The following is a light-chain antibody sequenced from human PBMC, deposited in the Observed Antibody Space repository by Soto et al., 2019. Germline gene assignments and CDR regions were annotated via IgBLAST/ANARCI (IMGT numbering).Light chain of an antibody. V-gene: IGLV1-47*01. CDR1: SSNIESNY. CDR3: AAWDDSRGGV. CDR2: RNS. J-gene: IGLJ1*01. Sequence: QSVLTQPPSASGTPGQRVTICCSGSSSNIESNYVYWCQQFPGTAPKLLIYRNSQRPSGVPDRFSGSKSGTSASLAISGPRSEDEADYYCAAWDDSRGGVFGTGTKLTVL.